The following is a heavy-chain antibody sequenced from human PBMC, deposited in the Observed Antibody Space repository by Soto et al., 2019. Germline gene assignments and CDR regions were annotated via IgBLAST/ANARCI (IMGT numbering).Heavy chain of an antibody. J-gene: IGHJ4*02. CDR3: AKVLTGYYYYFEN. CDR2: VGASGYNT. Sequence: GGSLRFSCAASGFTFSSYAMVWVRQAPGRGLEWVSGVGASGYNTYYADSVKGRFTVSRDNSKNTVYLQISSLTAEDTALYYCAKVLTGYYYYFENWGQGTLVTVSS. CDR1: GFTFSSYA. D-gene: IGHD3-9*01. V-gene: IGHV3-23*01.